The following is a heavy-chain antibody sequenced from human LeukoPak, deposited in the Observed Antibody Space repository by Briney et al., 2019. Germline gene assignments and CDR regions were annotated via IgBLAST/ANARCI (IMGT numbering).Heavy chain of an antibody. CDR1: GGSISSYY. J-gene: IGHJ3*02. D-gene: IGHD3-22*01. V-gene: IGHV4-59*08. CDR3: ARHDRGDSPDASDI. CDR2: IYYSGST. Sequence: SETLSLTCTVSGGSISSYYWSWIRQPPGKGLEWIGYIYYSGSTNYNPSLKSRVTISVDTSKNQFSLKLSSVTAADTAVYYCARHDRGDSPDASDIWGQGTMVTVSS.